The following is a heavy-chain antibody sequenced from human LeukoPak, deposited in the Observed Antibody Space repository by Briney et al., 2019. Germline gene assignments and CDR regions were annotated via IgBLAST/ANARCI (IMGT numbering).Heavy chain of an antibody. Sequence: GGSLRLSCVASGFTFSRFWMHWVRQAPGKGLVWVSRINTDASNTIYADSVKGRFTISRDNAKNTLYLQMNSLRAEDTTVYYCATDQSIAGPTTADYWGQGTLVTVSS. J-gene: IGHJ4*02. CDR1: GFTFSRFW. V-gene: IGHV3-74*01. D-gene: IGHD1-26*01. CDR2: INTDASNT. CDR3: ATDQSIAGPTTADY.